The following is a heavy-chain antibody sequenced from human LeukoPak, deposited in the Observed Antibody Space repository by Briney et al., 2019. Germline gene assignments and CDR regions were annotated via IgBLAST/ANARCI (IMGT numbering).Heavy chain of an antibody. V-gene: IGHV3-7*03. CDR3: AKALSSLERTIFGVVIIPPVDY. CDR2: MRRDGNEI. Sequence: PGGSLRLSCSASGFTFSTYWMSWVRQAPGKGLEWVANMRRDGNEIYYLDSVRGRFTISRDNAKNTLYLQMNSLRAEDTAVYYCAKALSSLERTIFGVVIIPPVDYWGQGTLVTVSS. CDR1: GFTFSTYW. D-gene: IGHD3-3*01. J-gene: IGHJ4*02.